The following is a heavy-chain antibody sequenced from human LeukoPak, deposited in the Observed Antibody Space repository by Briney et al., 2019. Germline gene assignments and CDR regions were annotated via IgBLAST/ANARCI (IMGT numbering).Heavy chain of an antibody. CDR2: IKSKTDGGAT. CDR3: TTDRGITTKLLFDS. Sequence: GSLRLSCAASGFPFSQAWMSWVRQVPGKGLECVGRIKSKTDGGATDYPAPVSGRFTISRDDSRNTVYLQLRSLKTEDTAVYFCTTDRGITTKLLFDSWGQGTPVTVSS. CDR1: GFPFSQAW. D-gene: IGHD1-14*01. V-gene: IGHV3-15*01. J-gene: IGHJ4*02.